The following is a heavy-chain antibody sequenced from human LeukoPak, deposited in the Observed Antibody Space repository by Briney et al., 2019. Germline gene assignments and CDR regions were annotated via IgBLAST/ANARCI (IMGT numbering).Heavy chain of an antibody. CDR2: ISWNSGST. CDR3: ARFGESSGYYLYYYYYYMDV. Sequence: GGSLRLSCAASGFTFDDYGMSWVRQAPGKGLEWVSGISWNSGSTGYADSVKGRFTISRDNAKNSLYLQMNSLRAEDTALYYCARFGESSGYYLYYYYYYMDVWGKGTTVTVSS. V-gene: IGHV3-20*04. J-gene: IGHJ6*03. D-gene: IGHD3-22*01. CDR1: GFTFDDYG.